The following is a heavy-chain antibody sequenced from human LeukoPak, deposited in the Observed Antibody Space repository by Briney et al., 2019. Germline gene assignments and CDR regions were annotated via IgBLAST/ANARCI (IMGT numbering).Heavy chain of an antibody. J-gene: IGHJ4*02. CDR1: GFTFSRNW. Sequence: PGGSLRLSCVAFGFTFSRNWMSWVRQAPGKGLEWVAAVKQDGSETNYVDSVKGRFTISRDNAKNSLYLQMNSLRAEDTAVYYCATVGEYVESSYRSFNYWGQGTLVTVSS. V-gene: IGHV3-7*01. CDR3: ATVGEYVESSYRSFNY. D-gene: IGHD3-16*01. CDR2: VKQDGSET.